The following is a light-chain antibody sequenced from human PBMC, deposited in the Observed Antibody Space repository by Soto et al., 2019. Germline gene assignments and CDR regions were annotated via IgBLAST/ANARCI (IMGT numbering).Light chain of an antibody. V-gene: IGKV1-5*01. Sequence: DIQMTQSPSTLSASVGDRVTITCRASQSISNRLAWYQQKPGKAPKVLIYDASSLESGVPSRFSGSGSGTEFILTINNLQPEDFASYFCLQVYSFPRTFGLGTKVDIK. CDR3: LQVYSFPRT. CDR1: QSISNR. CDR2: DAS. J-gene: IGKJ1*01.